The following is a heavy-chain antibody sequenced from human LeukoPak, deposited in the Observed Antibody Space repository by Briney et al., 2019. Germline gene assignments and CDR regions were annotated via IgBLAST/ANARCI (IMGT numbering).Heavy chain of an antibody. CDR2: ISYDGSNK. Sequence: PGGSLRLSCAASGFAFSDYGMHWVRQAPGKGLEWVAVISYDGSNKYYADSVKGRFTISRGNSKNTLYLQMNSLRAEDTAVYYCARDLYVDTAMGIDYWGQGTLVTVSS. CDR1: GFAFSDYG. CDR3: ARDLYVDTAMGIDY. D-gene: IGHD5-18*01. J-gene: IGHJ4*02. V-gene: IGHV3-30*19.